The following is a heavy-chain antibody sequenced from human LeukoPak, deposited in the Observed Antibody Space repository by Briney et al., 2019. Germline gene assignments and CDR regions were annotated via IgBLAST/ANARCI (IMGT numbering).Heavy chain of an antibody. V-gene: IGHV4-30-2*01. CDR2: IYHSGST. CDR3: VRCGSYCLDY. CDR1: GGSISSGGYY. Sequence: SETLSLTCTVSGGSISSGGYYWSWIRQPPGKGLEWIGYIYHSGSTYYNPSLKSRVTISVDRSKNQFSLSLNSVTAADTAVYYCVRCGSYCLDYWGQGTLVTVSS. J-gene: IGHJ4*02. D-gene: IGHD1-26*01.